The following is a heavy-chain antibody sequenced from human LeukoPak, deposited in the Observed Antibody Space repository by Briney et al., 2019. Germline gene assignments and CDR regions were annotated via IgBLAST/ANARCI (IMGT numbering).Heavy chain of an antibody. V-gene: IGHV4-39*07. CDR2: IYYSGST. Sequence: PSETLSLTCTVSGGSISSSSYYWGWIRQPPGKGLEWIGSIYYSGSTYYNPSLKSRVTISVDTSKNQFSLKLSSVTAADTAVYYCAGYDFWSGYYKTNLDYWGQGTLVTVSS. J-gene: IGHJ4*02. D-gene: IGHD3-3*01. CDR3: AGYDFWSGYYKTNLDY. CDR1: GGSISSSSYY.